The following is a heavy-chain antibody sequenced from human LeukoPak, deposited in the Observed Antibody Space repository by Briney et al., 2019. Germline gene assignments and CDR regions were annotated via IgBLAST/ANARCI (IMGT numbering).Heavy chain of an antibody. CDR3: ARRYGYCSGGSCQSYFDN. J-gene: IGHJ4*02. V-gene: IGHV5-51*01. Sequence: NRGESLKISCKGSGYSFTSYWIGWVRQMPGKGLEWMGIIYPGDSDTRYSPSFQGQVTISADKSISTAYLQWSSLKASDTAMYYCARRYGYCSGGSCQSYFDNWGQGTLVTVSS. CDR1: GYSFTSYW. D-gene: IGHD2-15*01. CDR2: IYPGDSDT.